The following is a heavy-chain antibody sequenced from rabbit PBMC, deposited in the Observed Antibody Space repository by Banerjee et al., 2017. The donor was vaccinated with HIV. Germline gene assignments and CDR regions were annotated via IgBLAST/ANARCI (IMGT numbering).Heavy chain of an antibody. V-gene: IGHV1S45*01. J-gene: IGHJ6*01. CDR3: ARSVAGADWSYAL. Sequence: QEQLQESGGGLFQPGGSLALTCKASGFSLSNNYVMCWVRQAPGKGLEWIACINTISGDTVYATWAKGRFTISKASWTTVTLQMTSLTAADTATYFCARSVAGADWSYALWGQGTLVTVS. CDR2: INTISGDT. D-gene: IGHD8-1*01. CDR1: GFSLSNNYV.